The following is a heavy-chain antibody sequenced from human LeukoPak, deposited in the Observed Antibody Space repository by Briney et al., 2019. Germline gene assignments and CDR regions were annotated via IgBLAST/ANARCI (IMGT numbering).Heavy chain of an antibody. V-gene: IGHV1-46*01. CDR1: GYTFTSYY. D-gene: IGHD2-15*01. Sequence: GASVKVSCKASGYTFTSYYMHWVRQAPGQGLEWIGIINPSGGSTSYAQKFQGRVTMTRDTSTSTVYMELSSLRSEDTAVYYCARDREHGNSFDYWGQGTLVTVSS. CDR2: INPSGGST. J-gene: IGHJ4*02. CDR3: ARDREHGNSFDY.